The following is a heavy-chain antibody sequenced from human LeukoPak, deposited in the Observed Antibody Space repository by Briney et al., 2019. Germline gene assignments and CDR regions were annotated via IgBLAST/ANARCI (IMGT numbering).Heavy chain of an antibody. CDR3: ARYQGSRGGTFDP. D-gene: IGHD3-10*01. CDR2: IYHSGST. J-gene: IGHJ5*02. V-gene: IGHV4-30-2*01. CDR1: GGSISSGGYS. Sequence: SETLSLTCTVSGGSISSGGYSWSWIRQPPGKGLEWIGYIYHSGSTYYNPSLKSRVTISVDRSKNQFSLKLSSVTAADTAVYYCARYQGSRGGTFDPWGQGTLVTVSS.